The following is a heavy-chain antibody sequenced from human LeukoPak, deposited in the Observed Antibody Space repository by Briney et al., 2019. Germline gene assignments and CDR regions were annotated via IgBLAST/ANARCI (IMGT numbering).Heavy chain of an antibody. Sequence: PGGSLRLSCAASGFTFSSYWMSWVRQAPGKGLGWVANIKQDGSEKYYVDSVKGRFTISRDNAKNSLYLQMNSLRAEDTAVYYCARAVSYYDSSGLYYFDYWGQGTLVTVSS. CDR3: ARAVSYYDSSGLYYFDY. D-gene: IGHD3-22*01. CDR1: GFTFSSYW. CDR2: IKQDGSEK. V-gene: IGHV3-7*01. J-gene: IGHJ4*02.